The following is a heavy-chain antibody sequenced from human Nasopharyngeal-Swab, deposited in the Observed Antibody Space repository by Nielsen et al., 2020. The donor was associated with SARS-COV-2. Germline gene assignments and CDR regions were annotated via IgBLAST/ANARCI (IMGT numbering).Heavy chain of an antibody. Sequence: GESLKISCAASGFTFSSYSINWVRQAPGKGLEWVSYISSSSSTIYYADSVKGRFTISRDNAKNSLYLQMNSLRDEDTAVYYCARDCSSGVRYFDWLPPGYNWFDTWGQGTLVIVSS. D-gene: IGHD3-9*01. J-gene: IGHJ5*02. V-gene: IGHV3-48*02. CDR2: ISSSSSTI. CDR3: ARDCSSGVRYFDWLPPGYNWFDT. CDR1: GFTFSSYS.